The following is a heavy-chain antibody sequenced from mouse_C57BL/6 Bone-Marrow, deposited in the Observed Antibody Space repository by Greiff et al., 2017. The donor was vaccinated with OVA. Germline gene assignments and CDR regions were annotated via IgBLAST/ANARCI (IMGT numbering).Heavy chain of an antibody. CDR3: ATGDGYDGEYFDY. Sequence: VQLQQPGTELVKPGASVKLSCKASGYTFTSYWMHWVKQRPGQGLEWIGNINPSNGGTNYNEKFKSKATLTVDKSSSTAYMQRSSLTSEDSAVYYGATGDGYDGEYFDYWGQGTTLTVSS. CDR2: INPSNGGT. CDR1: GYTFTSYW. D-gene: IGHD2-2*01. V-gene: IGHV1-53*01. J-gene: IGHJ2*01.